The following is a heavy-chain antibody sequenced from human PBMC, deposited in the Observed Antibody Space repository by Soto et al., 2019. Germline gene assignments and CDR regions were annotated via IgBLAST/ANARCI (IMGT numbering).Heavy chain of an antibody. V-gene: IGHV4-30-2*01. J-gene: IGHJ4*02. CDR2: IYHSGST. CDR3: ARAKGVVPAALSY. D-gene: IGHD2-2*01. CDR1: GGSISSGGYS. Sequence: PSETLSLTXAVSGGSISSGGYSWSWIRQPPGKGLEWIGYIYHSGSTYYNPSLKSRVTISVDRYKNQFSLKLSSVTAADTAVYYCARAKGVVPAALSYWGQGTLVTVSS.